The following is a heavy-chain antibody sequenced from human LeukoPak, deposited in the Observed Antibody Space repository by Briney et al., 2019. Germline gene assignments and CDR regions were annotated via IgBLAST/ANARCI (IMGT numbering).Heavy chain of an antibody. D-gene: IGHD3-10*01. CDR3: AKDRYYYGSGSYYNVGY. V-gene: IGHV3-23*01. CDR1: GFTFSSYA. CDR2: ISGSGDNT. Sequence: GGSLRLSCAASGFTFSSYAMSWVRQVPGKGLEWVSVISGSGDNTYYADSVKGRFTISRDNSKNTLDLQMNSLRAEDTAVYYCAKDRYYYGSGSYYNVGYWGQGTLVTVSS. J-gene: IGHJ4*02.